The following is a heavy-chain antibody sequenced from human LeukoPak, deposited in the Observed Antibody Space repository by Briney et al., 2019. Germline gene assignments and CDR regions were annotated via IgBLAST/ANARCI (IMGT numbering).Heavy chain of an antibody. CDR1: GFTLSDYW. Sequence: GGSLRLSCAVSGFTLSDYWMTWVRQAPGRRLEWVANIKEDGSDKQYVDSVQGRFTISRDNAENSLYLQMNSLRAEDTAVYYCVRESSVWVGPGIGRPLDVWGKGTAVTVSS. V-gene: IGHV3-7*01. J-gene: IGHJ6*04. CDR2: IKEDGSDK. D-gene: IGHD3-16*01. CDR3: VRESSVWVGPGIGRPLDV.